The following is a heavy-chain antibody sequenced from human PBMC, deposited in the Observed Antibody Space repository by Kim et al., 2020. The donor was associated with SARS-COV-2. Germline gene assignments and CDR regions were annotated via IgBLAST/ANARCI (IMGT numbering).Heavy chain of an antibody. CDR1: GFTFRSYA. V-gene: IGHV3-23*01. CDR2: ISGSGGGT. D-gene: IGHD1-26*01. CDR3: AKDGGFNSGSYPYYFDY. Sequence: GGSLRLSCAASGFTFRSYAMSWVRQAPGKGLEWVSGISGSGGGTYYADSVKGRCTISRDNSKNTLYLQMNSLRAEDTAIHYCAKDGGFNSGSYPYYFDYWGQGTLVTVSS. J-gene: IGHJ4*02.